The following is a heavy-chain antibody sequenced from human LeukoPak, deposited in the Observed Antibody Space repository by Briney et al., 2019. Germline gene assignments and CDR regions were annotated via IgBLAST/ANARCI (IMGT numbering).Heavy chain of an antibody. CDR3: ARDDGAGAPMGYYYGMDV. D-gene: IGHD1-26*01. CDR2: ISSSSSTI. CDR1: GFTFSSYS. J-gene: IGHJ6*02. V-gene: IGHV3-48*04. Sequence: GGSLRLSCAASGFTFSSYSMNWVRQAPGKGLEWVSYISSSSSTIYYADSVKGRFTISRDNAKNSLYLQMNSLRAEDTAVYYCARDDGAGAPMGYYYGMDVWGQGTTVTVSS.